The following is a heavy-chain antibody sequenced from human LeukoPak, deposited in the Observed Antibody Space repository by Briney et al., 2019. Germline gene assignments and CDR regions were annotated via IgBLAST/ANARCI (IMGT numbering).Heavy chain of an antibody. CDR3: ARDIAVAGTLRLGDVTGD. Sequence: PSETLSLTCAVYGGSFSGYYWSWIRQPPGKGLEWIGEINHSGSTNYNPSLKSRVTISVDTSKNQFSLKLSSVTAADAAVYYCARDIAVAGTLRLGDVTGDWGQGTLVTVSS. CDR2: INHSGST. J-gene: IGHJ4*02. V-gene: IGHV4-34*01. CDR1: GGSFSGYY. D-gene: IGHD6-19*01.